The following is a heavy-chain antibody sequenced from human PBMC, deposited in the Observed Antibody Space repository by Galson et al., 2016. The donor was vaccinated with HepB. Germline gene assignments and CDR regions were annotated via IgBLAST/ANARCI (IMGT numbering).Heavy chain of an antibody. CDR2: ISPYNGNT. V-gene: IGHV1-18*04. J-gene: IGHJ4*02. CDR3: ARDSPDDYNGYFCFDY. D-gene: IGHD3-22*01. CDR1: GYTFTSNG. Sequence: SVKVSCKASGYTFTSNGITWVRQAPGQGLEWMGWISPYNGNTNYAQKLQGRVTMTTDTSTSTAYMELRSLRSDDTAVYYCARDSPDDYNGYFCFDYWGQGTQVTVSS.